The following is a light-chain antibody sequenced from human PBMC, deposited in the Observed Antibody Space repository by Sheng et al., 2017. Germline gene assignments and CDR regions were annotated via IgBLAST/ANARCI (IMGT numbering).Light chain of an antibody. J-gene: IGKJ3*01. CDR2: WTS. CDR1: QSVLHNSKNEHS. Sequence: DIVMTQSPDSLAVSLGERATINCKSSQSVLHNSKNEHSLAWYQQRPGQPPRVLIYWTSTRGSGVPDRFSGSGSGTDFTLTISSLQAEDVAVYYCQQYYNIPYTFGPGTKVDIK. CDR3: QQYYNIPYT. V-gene: IGKV4-1*01.